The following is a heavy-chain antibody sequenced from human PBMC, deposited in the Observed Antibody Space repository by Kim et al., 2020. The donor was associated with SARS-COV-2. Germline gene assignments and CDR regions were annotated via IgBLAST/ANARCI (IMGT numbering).Heavy chain of an antibody. V-gene: IGHV3-30*04. J-gene: IGHJ6*02. CDR3: ARDLGPGNGYSSSHRPTYYYYYGMDV. Sequence: GGSLRLSCAASGFTFSSYAMHWVRQAPGKGLEWVAVISYDGSNKYYADSVKGRFTISRDNSKNTLYLQMNSLRAEDTAVYYCARDLGPGNGYSSSHRPTYYYYYGMDVWGQGTTVTVSS. D-gene: IGHD6-13*01. CDR2: ISYDGSNK. CDR1: GFTFSSYA.